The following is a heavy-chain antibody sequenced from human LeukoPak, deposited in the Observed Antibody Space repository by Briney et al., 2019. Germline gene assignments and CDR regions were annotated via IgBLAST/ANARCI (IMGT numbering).Heavy chain of an antibody. J-gene: IGHJ6*03. V-gene: IGHV1-2*02. D-gene: IGHD1-7*01. CDR2: ISPNSGGT. CDR1: EYSLSDNY. Sequence: GASVKVSCKTSEYSLSDNYVHWVRQAPGQGLEWMGWISPNSGGTNYAQKFHGRVTMTRGTSINTAYMELSSLRSDDTAVYFCASGPRKTGTITYFKYYYYMDVWGRGTTVTVSS. CDR3: ASGPRKTGTITYFKYYYYMDV.